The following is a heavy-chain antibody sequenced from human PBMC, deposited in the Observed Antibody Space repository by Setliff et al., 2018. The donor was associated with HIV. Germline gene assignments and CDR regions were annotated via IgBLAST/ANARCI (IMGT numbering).Heavy chain of an antibody. J-gene: IGHJ4*02. Sequence: SETLSLTCTVSGGSMNNYYWNWIRQPAGKGLEWIGRIYTTGGTNYNPALKSRVTMSIDTSKNQISLKLNSVTAADTATYYCARSNPGITAGLLAYWGPGTLVTVSS. CDR1: GGSMNNYY. V-gene: IGHV4-4*07. CDR2: IYTTGGT. CDR3: ARSNPGITAGLLAY. D-gene: IGHD6-13*01.